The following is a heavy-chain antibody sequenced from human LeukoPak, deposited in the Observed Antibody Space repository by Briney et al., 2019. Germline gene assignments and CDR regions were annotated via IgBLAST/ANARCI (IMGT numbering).Heavy chain of an antibody. CDR3: ARDHSVLTGYYFDY. CDR1: GGSISSSSYY. D-gene: IGHD3-9*01. V-gene: IGHV4-39*07. J-gene: IGHJ4*02. Sequence: SETLSLTCTVSGGSISSSSYYWGWIRQPPGKGLEWIGEIYHSGSTNYNPSLKSRVTISVDKSKNQFSLKLSSVTAADTAVYYCARDHSVLTGYYFDYWGQGTLVTVSS. CDR2: IYHSGST.